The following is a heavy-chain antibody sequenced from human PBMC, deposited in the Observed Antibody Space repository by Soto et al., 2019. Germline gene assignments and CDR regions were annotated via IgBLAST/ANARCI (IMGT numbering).Heavy chain of an antibody. V-gene: IGHV1-18*01. CDR2: ISAYNGNT. Sequence: ASVKVSCKASGYTFTSYGISWVRQAPGQGLEWMGWISAYNGNTNYAQKFQGRVTITRDTSASTAYMELSSLRSEDTAAYYCARNDAFDYWGQGTLVTVSS. CDR3: ARNDAFDY. J-gene: IGHJ4*02. CDR1: GYTFTSYG.